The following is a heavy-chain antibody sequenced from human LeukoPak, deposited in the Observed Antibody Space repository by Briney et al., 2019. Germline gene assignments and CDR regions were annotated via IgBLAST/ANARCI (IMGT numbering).Heavy chain of an antibody. CDR1: GGSISSSSYY. Sequence: PSETLSLTCTVSGGSISSSSYYWGWIRQPPGTGLEWIGSIYYSGSTYYNPSLKSRVTISVDTSKNQSSLKLSSVTAADTAVYYCAREVVVVPAAKYRWFDPWGQGTLVTVSS. D-gene: IGHD2-2*01. CDR3: AREVVVVPAAKYRWFDP. J-gene: IGHJ5*02. CDR2: IYYSGST. V-gene: IGHV4-39*02.